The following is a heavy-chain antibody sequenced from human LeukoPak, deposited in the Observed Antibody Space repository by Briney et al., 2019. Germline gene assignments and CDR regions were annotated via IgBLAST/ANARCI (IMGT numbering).Heavy chain of an antibody. V-gene: IGHV1-69*05. CDR2: IIPIFGTA. CDR3: ARDAEYSSSLNRFDP. Sequence: ASVKVSCKASGGTFSSYAISWVRQAPGQGLEWMGGIIPIFGTANYAQKFQGRVTITTDESTSTAYMELSSLRSEDTAVYYCARDAEYSSSLNRFDPWGQGTLVTVSS. CDR1: GGTFSSYA. D-gene: IGHD6-6*01. J-gene: IGHJ5*02.